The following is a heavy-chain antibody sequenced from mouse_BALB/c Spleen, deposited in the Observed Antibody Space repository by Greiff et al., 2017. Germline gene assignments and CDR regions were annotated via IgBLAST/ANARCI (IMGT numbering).Heavy chain of an antibody. CDR3: ARSGAVVARWYFDV. D-gene: IGHD1-1*01. Sequence: EVMLVESGGGLVQPGGSRKLSCAASGFTFSSFGMHWVRQAPEKGLEWVAYISSGSSTIDYADTVKGRFTISRDNPKNTLFLQRTSLRSEDTAMYYCARSGAVVARWYFDVWGAGTTVTVSS. V-gene: IGHV5-17*02. CDR1: GFTFSSFG. J-gene: IGHJ1*01. CDR2: ISSGSSTI.